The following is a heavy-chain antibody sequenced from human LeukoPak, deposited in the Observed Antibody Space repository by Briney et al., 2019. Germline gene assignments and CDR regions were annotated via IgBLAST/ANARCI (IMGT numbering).Heavy chain of an antibody. V-gene: IGHV3-23*01. J-gene: IGHJ4*02. D-gene: IGHD3-10*01. Sequence: GGSLRLSCAASGFTFSSYAMTWVRQAPGKGLEWVSGISGSGGSTYYADSVKGRFTISRDNSKNTLYLQMNSLRAEDTAVYYCAKAGGITTLDYWGQGTLVTVSS. CDR2: ISGSGGST. CDR1: GFTFSSYA. CDR3: AKAGGITTLDY.